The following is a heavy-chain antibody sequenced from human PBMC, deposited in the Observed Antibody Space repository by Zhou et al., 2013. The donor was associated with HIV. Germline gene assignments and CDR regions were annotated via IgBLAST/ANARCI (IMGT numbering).Heavy chain of an antibody. D-gene: IGHD3-22*01. CDR2: IIPIFGTA. J-gene: IGHJ5*02. Sequence: QVQLVQSGAEVKKPGSSVKVSCKASGGTFSSYAISWVRQAPGQGLEWMGGIIPIFGTANYAQKFQGRVTITTDESTSTAYMELSSLRSEDTAVYYCATETLDYDSSGYYNNWFDPWGQGTLVTVSS. CDR1: GGTFSSYA. V-gene: IGHV1-69*05. CDR3: ATETLDYDSSGYYNNWFDP.